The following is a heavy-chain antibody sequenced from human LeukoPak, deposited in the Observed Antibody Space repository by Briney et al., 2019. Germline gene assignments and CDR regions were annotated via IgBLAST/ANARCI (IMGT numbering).Heavy chain of an antibody. V-gene: IGHV1-8*01. CDR3: ARQYDSNGVYYFDY. J-gene: IGHJ4*02. CDR1: GYSFSTYD. D-gene: IGHD3-22*01. CDR2: MNPDSDDT. Sequence: GASVKVSCKASGYSFSTYDINWVRQAPGQGLEWMGWMNPDSDDTGYAQKFQGRVTMTRDTSTSTAYMELSSLRSEDTAVYFCARQYDSNGVYYFDYWGQGTLVTVSS.